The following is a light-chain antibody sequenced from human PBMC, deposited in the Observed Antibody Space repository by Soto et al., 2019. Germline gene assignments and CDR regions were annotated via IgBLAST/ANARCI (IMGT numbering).Light chain of an antibody. V-gene: IGKV1-39*01. CDR1: QTISSY. CDR2: GAS. Sequence: DIQMTQSPSSLSASVGDRVTITCRASQTISSYLNWYQQKPGKAPNLLIYGASNLQSGVPSRFSGSGSGTDFTLTISSLQPEDFATYYCQQSYSDQWMFGQGTKVDIK. J-gene: IGKJ1*01. CDR3: QQSYSDQWM.